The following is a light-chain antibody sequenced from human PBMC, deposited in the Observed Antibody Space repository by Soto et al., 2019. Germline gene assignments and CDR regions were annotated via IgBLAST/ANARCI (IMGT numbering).Light chain of an antibody. J-gene: IGKJ4*01. CDR1: QSVSSN. CDR2: DVS. CDR3: QQYHDWPLT. Sequence: EIVMRQSPATLSVSPGERATLSCRASQSVSSNFAWYHQRPALAPRLLIYDVSTRATGVPTRCSGSESGTEFTLTISSLQSEDFAVYYCQQYHDWPLTFGGGTRVEIK. V-gene: IGKV3D-15*01.